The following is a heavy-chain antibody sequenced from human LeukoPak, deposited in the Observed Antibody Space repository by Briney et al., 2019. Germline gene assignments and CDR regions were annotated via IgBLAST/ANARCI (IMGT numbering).Heavy chain of an antibody. CDR3: ARVPTRYGSGSYYYYGMDV. D-gene: IGHD3-10*01. V-gene: IGHV4-34*01. Sequence: PSEALSLTRAVYGGSFSGYYWGWIRQPPGKGLEWIGEINHSGSTNYNPSLKSRVTISVDTSKNQFSLKLSSVTAADTAVYYCARVPTRYGSGSYYYYGMDVWGQGTTVTVSS. J-gene: IGHJ6*02. CDR2: INHSGST. CDR1: GGSFSGYY.